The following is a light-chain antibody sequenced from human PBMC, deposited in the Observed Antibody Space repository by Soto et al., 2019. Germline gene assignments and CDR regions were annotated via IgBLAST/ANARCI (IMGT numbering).Light chain of an antibody. V-gene: IGKV3-11*01. CDR3: QQRSNWPPRWT. CDR2: DAS. CDR1: QSVSSY. Sequence: EIVLTQSPATLSLSPGERATLSCRASQSVSSYLAWYQQKPGQAPRLLIYDASNRATGIPARFSGSGSGTDFTLTISSLAPEDFAVYSCQQRSNWPPRWTFGQGTKVEIK. J-gene: IGKJ1*01.